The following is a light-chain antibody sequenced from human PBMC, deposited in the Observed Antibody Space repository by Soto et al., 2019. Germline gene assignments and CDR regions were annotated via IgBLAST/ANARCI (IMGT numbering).Light chain of an antibody. CDR3: SSYSNSGTYV. Sequence: QSVLTQPPAVSGSPGQSVAISCTGTSSDVGSSNGVSWYQQPPGTAPKLMIYDVSNRPSGVPDRFSGSKSGNTASLTISGLQAEDEADYYCSSYSNSGTYVFGTGSMVPDL. V-gene: IGLV2-18*02. CDR2: DVS. CDR1: SSDVGSSNG. J-gene: IGLJ1*01.